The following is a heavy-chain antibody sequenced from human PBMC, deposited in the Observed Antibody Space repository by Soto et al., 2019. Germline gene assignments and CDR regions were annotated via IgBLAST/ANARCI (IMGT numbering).Heavy chain of an antibody. CDR3: ARLIATSADY. V-gene: IGHV1-18*01. Sequence: QVQLVQSEGEVRRPGASVKVSCKASGYSFTMYGITWVRQAHGQGLEWMGWISTYLGTTKYARKFQGRVTMTTDTSTSTAYMDLRTLRSDDTAVYYCARLIATSADYWGQGTLVTVSS. D-gene: IGHD3-16*02. J-gene: IGHJ4*02. CDR1: GYSFTMYG. CDR2: ISTYLGTT.